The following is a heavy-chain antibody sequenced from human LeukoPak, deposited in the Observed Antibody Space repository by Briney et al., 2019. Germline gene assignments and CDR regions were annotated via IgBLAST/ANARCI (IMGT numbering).Heavy chain of an antibody. CDR3: ARRVCTNSVCFNWFDP. CDR2: INHSGST. V-gene: IGHV4-34*01. CDR1: GGSFSGYY. D-gene: IGHD2-8*01. Sequence: PSETLSLTCAVYGGSFSGYYWSWIRQPPGKGLEWIGEINHSGSTNYNPSLKSRVTISVDTSKNQFSLKLSSVTAADTAVYYCARRVCTNSVCFNWFDPWGQGTLVTVSS. J-gene: IGHJ5*02.